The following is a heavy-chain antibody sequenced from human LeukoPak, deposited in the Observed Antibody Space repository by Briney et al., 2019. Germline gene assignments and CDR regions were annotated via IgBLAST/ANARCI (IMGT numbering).Heavy chain of an antibody. CDR3: TRRGYDKEVGY. Sequence: PGRSLRLSCAASGFTFSGSAMHWVRQASGKGLEWVGRIRSKANSYATAYAASVKGRFTISRDDSKNTAYLQMNSLKTEDTAVYYCTRRGYDKEVGYWGQGTLVTVSS. CDR2: IRSKANSYAT. CDR1: GFTFSGSA. J-gene: IGHJ4*02. V-gene: IGHV3-73*01. D-gene: IGHD5-12*01.